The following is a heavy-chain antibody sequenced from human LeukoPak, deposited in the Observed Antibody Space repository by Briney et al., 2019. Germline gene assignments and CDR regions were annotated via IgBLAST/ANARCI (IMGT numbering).Heavy chain of an antibody. D-gene: IGHD5-18*01. CDR2: ISYDGSNK. Sequence: PGRSLRLSCAASGFTFSSYGMHWVRQAPGKGLEWVAVISYDGSNKYYADSVKGRFTISRDNSKNTLYLQMNSLRAEDKAVYYCAKESGYSYAASEGAFDIWGQGTMVTVSS. J-gene: IGHJ3*02. V-gene: IGHV3-30*18. CDR3: AKESGYSYAASEGAFDI. CDR1: GFTFSSYG.